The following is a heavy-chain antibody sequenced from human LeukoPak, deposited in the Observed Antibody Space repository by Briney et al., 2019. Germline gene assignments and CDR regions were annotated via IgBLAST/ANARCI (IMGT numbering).Heavy chain of an antibody. Sequence: PSETLSLTXTVSGDSISSYYWSWIRQPPGKGLEWIGYIYYSGSTNYNPSLKSRVTISVDTSKNQFSLKLSSVTAADTAVYYCARSVDTAMAFDYWGQGTLVTVSS. CDR3: ARSVDTAMAFDY. CDR1: GDSISSYY. V-gene: IGHV4-59*08. J-gene: IGHJ4*02. CDR2: IYYSGST. D-gene: IGHD5-18*01.